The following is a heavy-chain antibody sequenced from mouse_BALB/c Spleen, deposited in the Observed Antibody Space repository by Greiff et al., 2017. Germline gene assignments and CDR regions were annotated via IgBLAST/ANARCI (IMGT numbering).Heavy chain of an antibody. CDR1: GFTFSSYT. J-gene: IGHJ2*01. CDR2: ISSGGSYT. Sequence: DVKLVESGGGLVKPGGSRKLSCAASGFTFSSYTMSWVRQTPEKRLEWVATISSGGSYTYYPDSVKGRFTISRDNAKNTLYLQMSSLKSEDTAMYYCTREGPNYYGSDYWGQGTTLTVSS. V-gene: IGHV5-6-4*01. D-gene: IGHD1-1*01. CDR3: TREGPNYYGSDY.